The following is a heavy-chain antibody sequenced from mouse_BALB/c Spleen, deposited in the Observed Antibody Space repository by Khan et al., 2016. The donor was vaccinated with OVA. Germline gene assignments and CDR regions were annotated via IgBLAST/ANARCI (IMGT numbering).Heavy chain of an antibody. Sequence: VQLQESGPDLVKPSQSLSLTCTVTGYSITSGYIWHWIRQFPENKLEWMGYIYYSGRTNYNPSLKSRISITRDTSKNQFFLQSNSVTTEDTATYCCARDGYYFDYWGQGTTLTVSA. D-gene: IGHD2-3*01. CDR1: GYSITSGYI. J-gene: IGHJ2*01. V-gene: IGHV3-1*02. CDR3: ARDGYYFDY. CDR2: IYYSGRT.